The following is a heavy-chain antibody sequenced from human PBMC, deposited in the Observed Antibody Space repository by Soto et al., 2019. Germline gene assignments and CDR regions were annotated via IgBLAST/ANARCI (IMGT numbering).Heavy chain of an antibody. J-gene: IGHJ4*02. CDR3: TRGGDGWELRPYYFDY. D-gene: IGHD1-26*01. CDR1: GFNFGGYA. V-gene: IGHV3-49*03. Sequence: GGSLRLSCTTSGFNFGGYAMTWFRQAPGKGLEWVGFIRGKAYGGTTEYAASVQGRFTISRDDSKSIAYLQMNSLKTEDTAVYYCTRGGDGWELRPYYFDYWGQGTLVTVLL. CDR2: IRGKAYGGTT.